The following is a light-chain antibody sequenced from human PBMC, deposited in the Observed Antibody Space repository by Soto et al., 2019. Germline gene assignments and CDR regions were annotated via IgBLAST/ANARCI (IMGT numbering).Light chain of an antibody. Sequence: QSALTQPASVSGSPGQSITISCTGTSSDVGGYNYVSWYQQHPGRAPKLMIFDVRNRPSGVSNRFSGFKSGNTASLTISGLQAEDEADYHCSSYASTSTYVFGTGTKVTVL. CDR3: SSYASTSTYV. CDR2: DVR. J-gene: IGLJ1*01. CDR1: SSDVGGYNY. V-gene: IGLV2-14*01.